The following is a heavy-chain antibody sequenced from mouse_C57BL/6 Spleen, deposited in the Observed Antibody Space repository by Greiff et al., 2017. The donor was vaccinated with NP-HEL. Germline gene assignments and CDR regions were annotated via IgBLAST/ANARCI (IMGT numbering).Heavy chain of an antibody. J-gene: IGHJ1*03. V-gene: IGHV1-15*01. CDR3: TRARHYGSRYFDV. CDR2: IDPETGGT. Sequence: VQLQQSGAELVRPGASVTLSCKASGSTFTDYEIHWVKQTPVHGLEWIGAIDPETGGTAYNQTFKGKAILTVDKSSSTAYMELRRLRYEDSAVYYCTRARHYGSRYFDVWGTGTTVAVSS. CDR1: GSTFTDYE. D-gene: IGHD1-1*01.